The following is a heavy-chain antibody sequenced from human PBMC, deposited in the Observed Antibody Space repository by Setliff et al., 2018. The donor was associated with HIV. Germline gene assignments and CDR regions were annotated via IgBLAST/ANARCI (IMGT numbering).Heavy chain of an antibody. CDR2: IKQDGSEK. D-gene: IGHD3-22*01. V-gene: IGHV3-7*01. CDR3: SYYYDSSGYLTEYFQH. CDR1: GFTFDIYW. Sequence: PGGSLRLSCAASGFTFDIYWMSWVRQAPGKGLEWVANIKQDGSEKYYADSVKGRFTISRDNSKNTLYLQINSLRAEDTAVYYCSYYYDSSGYLTEYFQHWGQGTLVTVSS. J-gene: IGHJ1*01.